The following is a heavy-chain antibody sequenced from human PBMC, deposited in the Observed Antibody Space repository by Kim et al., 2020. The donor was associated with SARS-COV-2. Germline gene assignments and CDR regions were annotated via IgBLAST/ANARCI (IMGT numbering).Heavy chain of an antibody. V-gene: IGHV3-7*01. Sequence: ESSCGCSVEGRFTICRDNAKATMYLQMNSLRVEDTAIYYCVRAGKPWGMDVWGQGTTVTVSS. J-gene: IGHJ6*02. CDR2: ES. D-gene: IGHD7-27*01. CDR3: VRAGKPWGMDV.